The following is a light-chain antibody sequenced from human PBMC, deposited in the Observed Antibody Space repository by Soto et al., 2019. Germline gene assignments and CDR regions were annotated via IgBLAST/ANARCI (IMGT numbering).Light chain of an antibody. CDR2: DAS. CDR3: QQRNNWPPAT. Sequence: EIVLTQSPATLSLSPGERATLPCRASQSVGRHLAWYQQKPGQAPRLLIYDASNRATGVPARFSGSGSGTDFTLSISSLEPEDFAVYYCQQRNNWPPATFGGGTKVDIK. V-gene: IGKV3-11*01. CDR1: QSVGRH. J-gene: IGKJ4*01.